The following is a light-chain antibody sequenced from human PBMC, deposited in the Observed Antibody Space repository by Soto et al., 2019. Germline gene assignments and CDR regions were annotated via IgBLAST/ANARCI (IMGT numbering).Light chain of an antibody. CDR1: QAVGSN. J-gene: IGKJ4*01. CDR2: DAS. Sequence: IVLTQSPATLSVSPGERATLSCRASQAVGSNLAWYQQRPGQAPRLLIYDASTRATGIPHRFSGGGSGTDFTRTISSQQSDDFAVYYGQHFNKWPHMHAFGGGTKLAIK. CDR3: QHFNKWPHMHA. V-gene: IGKV3-15*01.